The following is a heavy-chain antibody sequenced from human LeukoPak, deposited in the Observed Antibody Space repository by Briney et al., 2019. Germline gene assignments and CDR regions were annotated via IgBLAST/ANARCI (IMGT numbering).Heavy chain of an antibody. D-gene: IGHD3-3*01. CDR3: ARDVEWRPDYYYYYYGMDV. CDR1: GYTFTSYD. J-gene: IGHJ6*02. V-gene: IGHV1-8*01. CDR2: MNPNSGNT. Sequence: PGASVKVSCKASGYTFTSYDINWVRQATGQGLEWVGWMNPNSGNTGYAQKFQGRVTMTRNTSISTAYMELSSLRSEDTAVYYCARDVEWRPDYYYYYYGMDVWGQGTTVTVSS.